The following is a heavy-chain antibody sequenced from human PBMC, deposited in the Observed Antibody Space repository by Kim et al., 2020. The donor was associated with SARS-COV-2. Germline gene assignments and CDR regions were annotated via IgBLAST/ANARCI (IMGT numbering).Heavy chain of an antibody. J-gene: IGHJ4*02. CDR3: ARDWGTYYDILTGYQVFDY. Sequence: GGSLRLSCAASGFTFSSYSMNWVRQAPGKGLEWVSSISSSSSYIYYADSVKGRFTISRDNAKNSLYLQMNSLRAEDTAVYYCARDWGTYYDILTGYQVFDYWGQGTLVTVSS. CDR1: GFTFSSYS. D-gene: IGHD3-9*01. V-gene: IGHV3-21*01. CDR2: ISSSSSYI.